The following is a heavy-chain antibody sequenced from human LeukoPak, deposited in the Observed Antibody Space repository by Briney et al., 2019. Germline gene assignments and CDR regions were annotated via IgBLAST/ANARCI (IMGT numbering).Heavy chain of an antibody. J-gene: IGHJ4*02. CDR1: GGSISSYY. D-gene: IGHD2-15*01. CDR2: IYYSGST. Sequence: PSETLSLTCTVSGGSISSYYWSWIRQPPGKGLEWIGYIYYSGSTNYNPSLKSRVTISVDTSKNQFSLKLSSVTAADTAVYYCARHWARYCSGGSCYIFDYWGQGTLVTVSS. V-gene: IGHV4-59*08. CDR3: ARHWARYCSGGSCYIFDY.